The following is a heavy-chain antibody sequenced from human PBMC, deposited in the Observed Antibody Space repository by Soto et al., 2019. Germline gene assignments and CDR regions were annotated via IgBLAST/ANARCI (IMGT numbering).Heavy chain of an antibody. J-gene: IGHJ4*02. CDR1: GYSISSGYY. V-gene: IGHV4-38-2*01. Sequence: SEALSLTCAVSGYSISSGYYWGWIRQPPGKGLEWIGSIYHSGSTYYNPSLKSRVTISVDTSKNQFSLKLSSVTAADTAVYYCARAWSPKSSGYYTLFDYWGQVTLVTVSS. CDR2: IYHSGST. D-gene: IGHD3-3*01. CDR3: ARAWSPKSSGYYTLFDY.